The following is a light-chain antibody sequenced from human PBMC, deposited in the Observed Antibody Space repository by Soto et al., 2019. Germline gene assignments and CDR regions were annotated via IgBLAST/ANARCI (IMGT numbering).Light chain of an antibody. V-gene: IGKV3D-15*01. J-gene: IGKJ2*01. CDR3: HQYADSPQT. Sequence: EIVMTQSPATLSVSPGERATLSCRASQSVGSDLAWYQQKPGQAPRLLIHAASTGATGIPARFRGSGSGTDFTLTISSLEPEDSAVYFCHQYADSPQTFGQGTKVDIK. CDR1: QSVGSD. CDR2: AAS.